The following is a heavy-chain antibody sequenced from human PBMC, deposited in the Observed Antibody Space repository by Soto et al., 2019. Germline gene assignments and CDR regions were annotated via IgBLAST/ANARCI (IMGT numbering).Heavy chain of an antibody. J-gene: IGHJ3*02. V-gene: IGHV3-23*01. CDR1: GFTFSSYA. D-gene: IGHD3-9*01. CDR2: ISGSGGST. CDR3: AKDLVPYYDILTGYIDAFDI. Sequence: GGSLRLSCAASGFTFSSYAMSWVRQAPGKGLEWVSAISGSGGSTYYADSVKGRFTISRDNSKNTLYLQMNSLRAEDTAVYYCAKDLVPYYDILTGYIDAFDIWGQGTMVTVSS.